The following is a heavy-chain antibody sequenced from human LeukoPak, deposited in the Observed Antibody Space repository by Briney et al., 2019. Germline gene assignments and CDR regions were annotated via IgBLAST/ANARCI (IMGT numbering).Heavy chain of an antibody. CDR2: IDTYHADT. Sequence: GASVKVSCKTSGYTFGSFGITWVRRAPGQGLEWMGWIDTYHADTKSAQKFQGRLTMTTDTSTSTASLELRSLTSDDTAVSYCAREQGGSFLFDYWGQGTVVTVSS. D-gene: IGHD5-12*01. J-gene: IGHJ4*02. CDR1: GYTFGSFG. CDR3: AREQGGSFLFDY. V-gene: IGHV1-18*01.